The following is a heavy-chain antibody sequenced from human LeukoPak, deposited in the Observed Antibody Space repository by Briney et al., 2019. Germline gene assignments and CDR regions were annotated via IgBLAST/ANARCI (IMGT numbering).Heavy chain of an antibody. CDR2: INTDTGNP. D-gene: IGHD2-2*01. CDR3: TREDARLFAFDV. CDR1: GYTFTSNS. Sequence: ASVKVSCKASGYTFTSNSINWVRQAPGQGLEWMGWINTDTGNPTYAQGFTGRFVISFDTSVSTAYLQISSLKAEDTALYYCTREDARLFAFDVWGQGTMVTVSS. V-gene: IGHV7-4-1*02. J-gene: IGHJ3*01.